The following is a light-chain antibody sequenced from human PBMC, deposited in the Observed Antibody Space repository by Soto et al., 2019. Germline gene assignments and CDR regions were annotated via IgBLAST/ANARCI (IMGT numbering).Light chain of an antibody. J-gene: IGKJ5*01. V-gene: IGKV1-5*01. CDR2: DAS. Sequence: DIQMTQSPSTLSASIGDRVTITCRASQSINKWLAWHQQKPGKAPKLLIYDASSLQSGVPPRFSGSGSGTEFTLTISRLEPEDFAVYFCQQYGSSPITFGQGTRLEIK. CDR3: QQYGSSPIT. CDR1: QSINKW.